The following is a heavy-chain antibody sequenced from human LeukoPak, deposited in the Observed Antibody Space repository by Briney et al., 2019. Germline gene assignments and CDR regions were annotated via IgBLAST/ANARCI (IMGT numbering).Heavy chain of an antibody. V-gene: IGHV4-34*01. CDR1: DGSFTNYF. Sequence: SETLSLTCAVYDGSFTNYFWSWVRQSPGKGLEWIGEVADYGSVNYNPSLQSRVTISLDTSKNHFSLKVSSMTAADTAVYYCARRRVTVIVVSTFDSWGQGTLVTVSS. J-gene: IGHJ4*02. CDR3: ARRRVTVIVVSTFDS. CDR2: VADYGSV. D-gene: IGHD3-22*01.